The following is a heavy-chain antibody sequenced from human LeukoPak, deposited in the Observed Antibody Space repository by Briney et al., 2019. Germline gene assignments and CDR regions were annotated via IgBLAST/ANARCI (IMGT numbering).Heavy chain of an antibody. Sequence: GASVKVSCKASGGTFSSYAISWVRQAPGQGLEWMGGIIPIFGTANYAQKFQGRVTITADESTSTAYMELSSLRSEDTAVYYCARDSQGIVAGAFDIWGQGTMVTVSS. J-gene: IGHJ3*02. CDR3: ARDSQGIVAGAFDI. D-gene: IGHD5-12*01. CDR1: GGTFSSYA. V-gene: IGHV1-69*13. CDR2: IIPIFGTA.